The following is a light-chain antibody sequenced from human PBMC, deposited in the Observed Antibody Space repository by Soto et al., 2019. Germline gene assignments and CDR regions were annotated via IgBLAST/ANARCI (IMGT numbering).Light chain of an antibody. CDR2: GSS. Sequence: MSQSPATLSVSPGESVPLSCRASQSTNYLTWYQQKPGQAPRLLIYGSSTRAPGTPDRFSASGSGTDFTLTINTLEPEDWAVYVGQRYGRSQWTFGQGTKVDIK. J-gene: IGKJ1*01. CDR1: QSTNY. CDR3: QRYGRSQWT. V-gene: IGKV3-20*01.